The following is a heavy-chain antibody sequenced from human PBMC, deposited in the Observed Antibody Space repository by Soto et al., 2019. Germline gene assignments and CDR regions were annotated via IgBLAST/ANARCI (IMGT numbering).Heavy chain of an antibody. D-gene: IGHD2-15*01. CDR2: IYYSGST. Sequence: SETLSLTCTVYGGSISSSSYYWGWIRQPPGKGLEWIGSIYYSGSTYYNPSLKSRVTISVDTSKNQFSLKLSSVTAADTAVYYCVRQRDRIPRNRLDPRGQGTFDTVS. J-gene: IGHJ5*02. V-gene: IGHV4-39*01. CDR1: GGSISSSSYY. CDR3: VRQRDRIPRNRLDP.